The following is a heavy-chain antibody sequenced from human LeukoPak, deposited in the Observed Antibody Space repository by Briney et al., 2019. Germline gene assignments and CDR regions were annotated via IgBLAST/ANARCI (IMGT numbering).Heavy chain of an antibody. CDR2: IYTSGNT. V-gene: IGHV4-4*07. CDR1: GGSISYFY. D-gene: IGHD2-2*01. Sequence: PSETLSLTCTVSGGSISYFYWSWIRQPAGKGLAWIGRIYTSGNTNYNPSLKSRVTMSVDTSKNQFSLKLSSVTAADTAVYYCARELGYCSSTSCYSQGWFDPWGQGTLVTVSS. CDR3: ARELGYCSSTSCYSQGWFDP. J-gene: IGHJ5*02.